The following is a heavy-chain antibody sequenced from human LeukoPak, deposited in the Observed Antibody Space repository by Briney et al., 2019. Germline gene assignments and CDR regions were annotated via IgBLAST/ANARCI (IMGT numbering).Heavy chain of an antibody. CDR2: IKSKTDGGTT. D-gene: IGHD3-10*01. V-gene: IGHV3-15*01. Sequence: PGGSLRLSCAASGFTFSNAWMSWVRQAPGKGLEWVGRIKSKTDGGTTDYAAPVKGRFTISRDDSKNTLYLQMNSLKTEDTAVYYCTTPMVRGATYYYYYMDVWGKGTTVTVS. J-gene: IGHJ6*03. CDR3: TTPMVRGATYYYYYMDV. CDR1: GFTFSNAW.